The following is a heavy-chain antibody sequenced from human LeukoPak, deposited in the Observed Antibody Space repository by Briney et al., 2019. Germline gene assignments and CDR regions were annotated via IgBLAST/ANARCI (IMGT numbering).Heavy chain of an antibody. J-gene: IGHJ5*02. CDR1: GYSISSGYY. Sequence: PSETLSLTCAVSGYSISSGYYWGWIRQPPGKGLEWIGSIYHSGSTYYNPSLKSRVTISVDTSKNQFSLKLSSVTAADTAVYYCARGPEVGDTAPPRFDPWGQGTLVTVSS. D-gene: IGHD1-26*01. CDR2: IYHSGST. V-gene: IGHV4-38-2*01. CDR3: ARGPEVGDTAPPRFDP.